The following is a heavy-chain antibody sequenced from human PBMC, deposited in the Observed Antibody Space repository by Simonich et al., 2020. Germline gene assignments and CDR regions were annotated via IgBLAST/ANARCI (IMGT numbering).Heavy chain of an antibody. D-gene: IGHD1-26*01. CDR3: AKDSSLVGATDWFDP. V-gene: IGHV3-23*01. J-gene: IGHJ5*02. CDR2: ISGSGGNT. CDR1: GFTFSSYA. Sequence: EVQLLESGGGLVQPGGSLRLSCAASGFTFSSYAMSWFRQAPGKGLWWVSAISGSGGNTYYADSVKGRFTLSRDNSKNTLYLQMNSLRAEDTAVYYCAKDSSLVGATDWFDPWGQGTLVTVSS.